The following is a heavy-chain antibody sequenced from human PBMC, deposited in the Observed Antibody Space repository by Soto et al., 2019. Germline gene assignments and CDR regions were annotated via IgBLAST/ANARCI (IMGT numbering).Heavy chain of an antibody. Sequence: QVQLVQSGAEVKKPGSSVKVSCKASGGTFSSYAISWVRQAPGQGLEWMGGIIPIFGTANYAQKFQGRVTITADASTSTAYMELSSLRSEDTAVYYCEAHVLLVADGYNWFDPWGQGTLVTVSS. CDR3: EAHVLLVADGYNWFDP. D-gene: IGHD2-15*01. CDR2: IIPIFGTA. J-gene: IGHJ5*02. V-gene: IGHV1-69*01. CDR1: GGTFSSYA.